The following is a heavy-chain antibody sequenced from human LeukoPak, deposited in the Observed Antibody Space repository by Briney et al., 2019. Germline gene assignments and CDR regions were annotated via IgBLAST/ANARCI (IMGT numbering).Heavy chain of an antibody. CDR1: GGSISSSSYY. D-gene: IGHD5-24*01. CDR2: IYYSGST. V-gene: IGHV4-39*07. Sequence: TSETLSLTCTVSGGSISSSSYYWGWIRQPPGKGLEWIGSIYYSGSTYYNPSLKSRVTISVDTSKNQFSLKLSSVTAADTAVYYCARDAGDGYTLDYWGQGTLVTVSS. J-gene: IGHJ4*02. CDR3: ARDAGDGYTLDY.